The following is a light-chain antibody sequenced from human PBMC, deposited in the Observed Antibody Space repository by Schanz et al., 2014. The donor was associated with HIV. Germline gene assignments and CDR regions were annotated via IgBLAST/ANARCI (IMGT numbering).Light chain of an antibody. CDR2: EVS. CDR1: SSDVGAYNS. CDR3: CSYAGSSIR. V-gene: IGLV2-23*02. J-gene: IGLJ1*01. Sequence: QSALTQPASVSGSPGQSITISCTGTSSDVGAYNSVSWWQQQDPGTAPKLMIYEVSDRPSGVPDRFSGSKSGNTASLTISGLQAEDEADYYCCSYAGSSIRFGTGTKLTVL.